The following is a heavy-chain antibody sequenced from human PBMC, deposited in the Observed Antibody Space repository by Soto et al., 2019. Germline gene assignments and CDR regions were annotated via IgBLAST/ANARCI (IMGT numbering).Heavy chain of an antibody. D-gene: IGHD2-2*01. Sequence: SVKVSCKASGGTFSSYAISWVRQAPGQGLEWMGGIIPIFGTANYAQKFQGRVTITADESTSTAYMELSSLRSEDTAVYYCARKGDCSSTSCYRNWFDPWGQGTLVTVSS. CDR3: ARKGDCSSTSCYRNWFDP. V-gene: IGHV1-69*13. CDR2: IIPIFGTA. J-gene: IGHJ5*02. CDR1: GGTFSSYA.